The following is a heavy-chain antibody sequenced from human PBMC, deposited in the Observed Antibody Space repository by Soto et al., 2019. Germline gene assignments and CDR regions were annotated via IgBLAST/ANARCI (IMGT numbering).Heavy chain of an antibody. V-gene: IGHV3-23*01. Sequence: GGSLRLSCAASGFTFSSYAMSWVRQAPGKGLEWVSAISGSGGSIYYADSVKGRFTISRDNSKNTLYLQMNSLRAEDTAVYYCAKGRTAMVTKNYGMDVWGQGTTVTVSS. D-gene: IGHD5-18*01. CDR2: ISGSGGSI. J-gene: IGHJ6*02. CDR1: GFTFSSYA. CDR3: AKGRTAMVTKNYGMDV.